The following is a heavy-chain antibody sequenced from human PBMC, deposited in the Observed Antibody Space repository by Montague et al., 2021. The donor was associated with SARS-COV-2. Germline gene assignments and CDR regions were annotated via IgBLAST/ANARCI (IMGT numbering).Heavy chain of an antibody. CDR2: ISSSGSTI. V-gene: IGHV3-48*03. D-gene: IGHD6-19*01. J-gene: IGHJ4*02. Sequence: SLRLSCAASGFTFSSYEMNWVRQAPGKGLEWVSYISSSGSTIYXXXSXXXRFXISRDNAKNSLYLQMSSLRAEATAVYYCARDSLYRSGYSSGWPDYWGQGTLVTVSS. CDR3: ARDSLYRSGYSSGWPDY. CDR1: GFTFSSYE.